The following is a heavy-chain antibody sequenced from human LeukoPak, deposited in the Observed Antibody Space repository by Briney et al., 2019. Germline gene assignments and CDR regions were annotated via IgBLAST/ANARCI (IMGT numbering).Heavy chain of an antibody. CDR2: IYPGDSDT. V-gene: IGHV5-51*01. J-gene: IGHJ4*02. CDR1: GYRFTSYW. Sequence: GETLKISCKGSGYRFTSYWIGYVRQMPGKGLEWMAIIYPGDSDTGYSPSFQGQVTISADKSISTAYLQWSSLKASDTAMYYCARTYYYGSGSYPFDYWGQGTLVTVSS. CDR3: ARTYYYGSGSYPFDY. D-gene: IGHD3-10*01.